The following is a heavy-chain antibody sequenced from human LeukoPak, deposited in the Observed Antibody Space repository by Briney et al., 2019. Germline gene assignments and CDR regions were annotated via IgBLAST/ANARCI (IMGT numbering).Heavy chain of an antibody. Sequence: GGSLRLSCVASGFTFDDYAMHWVRHGPGKGLEWVSGINWNSGTLGYADSVKGRFTISRDNAKNSLYLEMNSLTPDDTALYYCTKAPGYYYYYIDVWGKGTTVTVSS. V-gene: IGHV3-9*01. CDR1: GFTFDDYA. CDR2: INWNSGTL. CDR3: TKAPGYYYYYIDV. J-gene: IGHJ6*03.